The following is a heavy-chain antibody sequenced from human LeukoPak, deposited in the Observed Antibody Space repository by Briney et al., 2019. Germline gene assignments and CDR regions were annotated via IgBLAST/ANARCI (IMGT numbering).Heavy chain of an antibody. V-gene: IGHV3-74*01. CDR2: INSDGNST. J-gene: IGHJ4*02. D-gene: IGHD3-3*01. CDR3: ARTYYDFWSGYYSHEGNPFDY. CDR1: GFTFSSYW. Sequence: PGGSLRLSCAASGFTFSSYWMHWVRQAPGKGLVWVSRINSDGNSTNYADSVKGRFTISRDNAKNSLYLEMNSLRAEDTAVYYCARTYYDFWSGYYSHEGNPFDYWGQGTLVTVSS.